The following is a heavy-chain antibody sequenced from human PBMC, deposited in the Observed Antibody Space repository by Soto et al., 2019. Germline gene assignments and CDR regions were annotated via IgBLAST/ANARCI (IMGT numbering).Heavy chain of an antibody. CDR1: GFSLSTSGVG. Sequence: QITLKESGPTLVKPTQTLTLTCTFSGFSLSTSGVGVGWIRQPPGKALEWLALIYWDDDKRYSPSLKSRLTIAQDTSKNQVVLTMTNMYPVDTATYYCESLAYGFWSGYSFDYWGQGTLVTVSS. V-gene: IGHV2-5*02. J-gene: IGHJ4*02. D-gene: IGHD3-3*01. CDR3: ESLAYGFWSGYSFDY. CDR2: IYWDDDK.